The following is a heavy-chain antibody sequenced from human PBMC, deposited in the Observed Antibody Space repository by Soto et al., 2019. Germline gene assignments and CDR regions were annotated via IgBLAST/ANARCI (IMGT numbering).Heavy chain of an antibody. CDR3: ARAPWGKAVPPAAHGFDI. Sequence: QVQLGQYGAETKKPGASVKVSCKASGYTFTSYGISWVRQAPGQGHEWMGWISTYNGNTNYAQKLQGRVTMTTDTSTSTAYMELSSLRSDDTAVYYCARAPWGKAVPPAAHGFDIWGQGTMVTVSS. J-gene: IGHJ3*02. V-gene: IGHV1-18*01. D-gene: IGHD2-2*01. CDR2: ISTYNGNT. CDR1: GYTFTSYG.